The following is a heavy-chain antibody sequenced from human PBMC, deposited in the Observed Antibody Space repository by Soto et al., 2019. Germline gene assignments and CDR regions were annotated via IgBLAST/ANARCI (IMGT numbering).Heavy chain of an antibody. V-gene: IGHV3-23*01. J-gene: IGHJ4*02. CDR2: ISGSGATT. Sequence: GGSLRLSCAASGLTFSTFAMSWVRQAPGKGLEWVSGISGSGATTYYADSVRGRFTISRDNSKDTLFLQMDSLRAEDTAIYYCASPPFVGATSHPDFDYWGQGTPVTVSS. D-gene: IGHD1-26*01. CDR1: GLTFSTFA. CDR3: ASPPFVGATSHPDFDY.